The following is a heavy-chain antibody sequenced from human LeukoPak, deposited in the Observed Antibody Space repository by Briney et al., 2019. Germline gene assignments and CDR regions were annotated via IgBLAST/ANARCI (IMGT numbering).Heavy chain of an antibody. J-gene: IGHJ4*02. CDR2: IDGDGSST. D-gene: IGHD2-21*02. V-gene: IGHV3-74*01. CDR1: GFTFSSYW. Sequence: GGSLRLSCAASGFTFSSYWMHWVRQAPGKGLVWVSRIDGDGSSTNYADSVKGRFTISRDNARNTLYLQVNSLRDEDTAVYYCARQYCGGDCYSPPNYFDYWGQGTLVTVSS. CDR3: ARQYCGGDCYSPPNYFDY.